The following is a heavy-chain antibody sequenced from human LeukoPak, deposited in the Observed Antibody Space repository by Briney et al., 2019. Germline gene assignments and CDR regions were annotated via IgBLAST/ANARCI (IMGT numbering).Heavy chain of an antibody. J-gene: IGHJ6*03. D-gene: IGHD4-17*01. CDR2: ISGSGGST. CDR3: AKAGHDYGLYYYMDV. Sequence: GGSLRLSCAASGFTFSSYGMSWVRQAPGKGLEWVSAISGSGGSTYYADSVKGRFTISRDNSKNTLYLQMNSLRAEDTAVYYCAKAGHDYGLYYYMDVWGKGTTVTISS. CDR1: GFTFSSYG. V-gene: IGHV3-23*01.